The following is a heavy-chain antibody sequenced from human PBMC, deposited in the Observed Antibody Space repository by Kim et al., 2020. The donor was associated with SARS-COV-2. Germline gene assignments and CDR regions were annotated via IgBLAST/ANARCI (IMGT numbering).Heavy chain of an antibody. CDR3: ARAENMVRGVTDAFDI. D-gene: IGHD3-10*01. Sequence: SVKVSCKASGGTFSSYAISWVRQAPGQGLEWMGGIIPIFGTANYAQKFQGRVTITADESTSTAYMELSSLRSEDTAVYYCARAENMVRGVTDAFDIWGQGTMVTVSS. CDR1: GGTFSSYA. J-gene: IGHJ3*02. CDR2: IIPIFGTA. V-gene: IGHV1-69*13.